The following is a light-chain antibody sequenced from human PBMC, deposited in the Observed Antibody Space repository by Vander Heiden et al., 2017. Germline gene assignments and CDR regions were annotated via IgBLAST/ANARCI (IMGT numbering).Light chain of an antibody. Sequence: EIVLTQSPATLSLSPGESATLSCSASYSVISYLAWYQQKPGQAPRLLIYDASNRATGIPARFSGSGSGTDFTLTISSLEPEDFAVYYCQQRSNWLWTFGQGTKVEIK. J-gene: IGKJ1*01. CDR3: QQRSNWLWT. CDR1: YSVISY. CDR2: DAS. V-gene: IGKV3-11*01.